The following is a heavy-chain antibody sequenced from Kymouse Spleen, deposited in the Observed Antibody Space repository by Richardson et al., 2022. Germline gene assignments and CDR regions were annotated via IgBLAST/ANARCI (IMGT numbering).Heavy chain of an antibody. V-gene: IGHV3-30*18. D-gene: IGHD3-10*01. CDR1: GFTFSSYG. CDR2: ISYDGSNK. CDR3: AKDRYYGSGSYDYYGMDV. Sequence: QVQLVESGGGVVQPGRSLRLSCAASGFTFSSYGMHWVRQAPGKGLEWVAVISYDGSNKYYADSVKGRFTISRDNSKNTLYLQMNSLRAEDTAVYYCAKDRYYGSGSYDYYGMDVWGQGTTVTVSS. J-gene: IGHJ6*02.